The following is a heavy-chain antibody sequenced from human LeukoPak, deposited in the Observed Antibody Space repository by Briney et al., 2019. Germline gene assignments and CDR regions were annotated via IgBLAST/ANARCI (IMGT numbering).Heavy chain of an antibody. J-gene: IGHJ4*02. CDR2: ISGSGGST. V-gene: IGHV3-23*01. CDR1: GFTFSGYA. Sequence: PGGSLRLSCAASGFTFSGYAMSWVRQAPGKGLEWVSAISGSGGSTYYADSVKGRFAISRDNSKNTLYLQMNSLRAEDTAVYYCAKESDYYDSSGDDYWGQGTLVTVSS. D-gene: IGHD3-22*01. CDR3: AKESDYYDSSGDDY.